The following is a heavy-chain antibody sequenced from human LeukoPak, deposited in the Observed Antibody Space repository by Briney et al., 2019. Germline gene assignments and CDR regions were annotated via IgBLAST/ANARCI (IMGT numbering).Heavy chain of an antibody. Sequence: GGSLRLSCSGSGFTFSSYAMHWVRQAPGKGLEYVSAISSNGGSTYYADSVKGRFTISRDNSKNTLYLQMSSLRAEDTAVYYCVKDVVDGTAAFDYWGQGTLVTVYS. CDR1: GFTFSSYA. CDR3: VKDVVDGTAAFDY. J-gene: IGHJ4*02. V-gene: IGHV3-64D*06. CDR2: ISSNGGST. D-gene: IGHD6-13*01.